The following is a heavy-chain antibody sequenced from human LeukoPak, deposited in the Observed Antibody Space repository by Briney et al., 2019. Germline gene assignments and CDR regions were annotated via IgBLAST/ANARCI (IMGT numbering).Heavy chain of an antibody. V-gene: IGHV1-46*01. CDR1: RYTFTGYY. CDR2: INPSGGST. CDR3: ARDLTIEEGWFDP. J-gene: IGHJ5*02. D-gene: IGHD3-9*01. Sequence: ASVKVSCKASRYTFTGYYLHWVRQAPGQGLEWMGIINPSGGSTSYAQKFQGRVTMTRDTSTSTVYMELSSLRAEDTAVYYCARDLTIEEGWFDPWGQGTLVTVSS.